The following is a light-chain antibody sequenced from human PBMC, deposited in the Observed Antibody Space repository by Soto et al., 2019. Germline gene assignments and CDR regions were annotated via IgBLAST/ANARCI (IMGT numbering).Light chain of an antibody. Sequence: EIVMTQSPDTLYVSPGEGATLSCRASQSVRTKLAWYQQKAGQAPRLLIYGASTRATGIPARFSGSGSGTDFTLTISSLEPEDFAVYYCQQRSNWPFFGQGTRLEI. J-gene: IGKJ5*01. CDR3: QQRSNWPF. CDR1: QSVRTK. CDR2: GAS. V-gene: IGKV3-11*01.